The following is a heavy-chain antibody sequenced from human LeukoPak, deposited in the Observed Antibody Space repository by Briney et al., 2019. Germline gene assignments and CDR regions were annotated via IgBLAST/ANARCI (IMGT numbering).Heavy chain of an antibody. J-gene: IGHJ4*02. CDR3: ARSPGRWLHKPNYYLDY. V-gene: IGHV3-7*01. CDR1: GFTFSSYW. D-gene: IGHD5-24*01. Sequence: PGGSLRLSCAASGFTFSSYWMTWVRQAPGKGLEWVANINQDGSEKYYVDSVKGRFTISRDNAKNSLYLQMNSLRAEDTAVYYCARSPGRWLHKPNYYLDYWGQGTLVTVSS. CDR2: INQDGSEK.